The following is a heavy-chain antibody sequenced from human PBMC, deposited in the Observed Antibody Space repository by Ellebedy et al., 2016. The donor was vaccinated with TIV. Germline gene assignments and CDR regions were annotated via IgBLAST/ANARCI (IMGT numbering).Heavy chain of an antibody. V-gene: IGHV3-7*01. CDR1: GFTFSSYW. CDR2: IKQDGSEK. CDR3: ARDSTQYSYGYFY. D-gene: IGHD5-18*01. J-gene: IGHJ4*02. Sequence: GGSLRLSXAASGFTFSSYWMSWVRQAPGKGLEWVANIKQDGSEKYYVDSVKGRFTISRDNAKNSLYLQMNSLRAEDTAVYYCARDSTQYSYGYFYWGQGTLVTVSS.